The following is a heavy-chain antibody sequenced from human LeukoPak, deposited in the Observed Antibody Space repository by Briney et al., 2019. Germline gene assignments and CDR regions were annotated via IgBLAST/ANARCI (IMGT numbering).Heavy chain of an antibody. J-gene: IGHJ3*01. CDR1: GFTFSSYD. CDR3: TRGQPGGFDV. CDR2: IGAAGDT. Sequence: PGGSLRLSCAASGFTFSSYDMHWVRHITGKGLEWVSRIGAAGDTNYPGSVKGRFTISRENAKKSLYLQMNSLRAGDTAMYYCTRGQPGGFDVWGQGTMVTVSS. D-gene: IGHD1-14*01. V-gene: IGHV3-13*01.